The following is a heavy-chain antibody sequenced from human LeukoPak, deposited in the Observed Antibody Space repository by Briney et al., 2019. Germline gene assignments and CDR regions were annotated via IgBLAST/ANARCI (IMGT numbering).Heavy chain of an antibody. CDR1: GFTFSSYA. V-gene: IGHV3-30-3*01. D-gene: IGHD3-10*01. CDR3: AITGVADAFDI. CDR2: ISYDGSNK. Sequence: PGRSLRLSCAASGFTFSSYAMHWVRQAPGKGLEWVAVISYDGSNKYYADSVKGRFTISRDNAKNTLYLQMNSLRAEDTAVYYCAITGVADAFDIWGQGTMVTVSS. J-gene: IGHJ3*02.